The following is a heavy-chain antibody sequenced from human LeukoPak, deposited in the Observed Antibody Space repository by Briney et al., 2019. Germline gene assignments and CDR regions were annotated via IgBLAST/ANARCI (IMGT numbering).Heavy chain of an antibody. CDR3: AREGVHCSGGSCLKAY. CDR1: GFTFSTYW. V-gene: IGHV3-7*03. J-gene: IGHJ4*02. D-gene: IGHD2-15*01. Sequence: GGSLRLSCAASGFTFSTYWMSWVRQAPGKGLEWVANIKKDGSEKYYMDSVKGRFTISGDNAENSLYLQMNSLRAEDTAVYYCAREGVHCSGGSCLKAYWGQGTQVTVSS. CDR2: IKKDGSEK.